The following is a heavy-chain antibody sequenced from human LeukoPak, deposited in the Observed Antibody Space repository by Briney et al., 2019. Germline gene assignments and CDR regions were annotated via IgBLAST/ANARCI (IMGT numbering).Heavy chain of an antibody. Sequence: ASVTVSCTASGGTFSSYAISWVRQAPGQGLEWMGIINPSGGSTSYAQKFQGRVTMTRDTSTSTVYMELSSLRSEDTAVYYCARGSYGDTYNWFDPWGQGTLVTVSS. V-gene: IGHV1-46*01. D-gene: IGHD4-17*01. J-gene: IGHJ5*02. CDR1: GGTFSSYA. CDR2: INPSGGST. CDR3: ARGSYGDTYNWFDP.